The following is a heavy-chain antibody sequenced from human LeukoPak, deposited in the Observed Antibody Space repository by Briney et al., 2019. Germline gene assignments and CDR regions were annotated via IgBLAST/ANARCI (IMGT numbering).Heavy chain of an antibody. D-gene: IGHD2-15*01. J-gene: IGHJ4*02. CDR3: ATHPPKVCTGGSCTDY. CDR2: IYYSGST. CDR1: GGSISSYS. Sequence: SETLSLTCTVSGGSISSYSSSWIRQPPGKGLEWIGYIYYSGSTNYNPSLKSRVTISVDMSKNQFSLKLSSVTAADTAVYYCATHPPKVCTGGSCTDYWGQGTLVTVSS. V-gene: IGHV4-59*01.